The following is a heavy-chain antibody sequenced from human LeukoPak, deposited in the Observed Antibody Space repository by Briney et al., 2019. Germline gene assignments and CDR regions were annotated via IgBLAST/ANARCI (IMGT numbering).Heavy chain of an antibody. V-gene: IGHV1-2*02. CDR2: INPNSGGT. J-gene: IGHJ4*02. CDR3: ASWCYDSSGSVAPFDY. D-gene: IGHD3-22*01. Sequence: ASVKVSCKASGYTFTGYYMHWVRQAPGQGLEWMGWINPNSGGTNYAQKFQGRVTMTRDTSISTAYMELSRLRSDDTAVYYCASWCYDSSGSVAPFDYWGQGTLVTVSS. CDR1: GYTFTGYY.